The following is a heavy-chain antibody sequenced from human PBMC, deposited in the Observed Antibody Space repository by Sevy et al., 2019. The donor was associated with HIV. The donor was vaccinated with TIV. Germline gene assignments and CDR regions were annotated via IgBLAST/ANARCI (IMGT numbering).Heavy chain of an antibody. Sequence: VGSLRLSCAASGFTFSSYAMSWVRQAPGKGLEWVSTISGSGVSTYADSVKGRFTISRDNSKNTLYLQMNSLRAEDTAVYYCAKDGSSSTWYGGDYFDYWGQGTLVTVSS. V-gene: IGHV3-23*01. D-gene: IGHD6-13*01. CDR2: ISGSGVST. CDR1: GFTFSSYA. J-gene: IGHJ4*02. CDR3: AKDGSSSTWYGGDYFDY.